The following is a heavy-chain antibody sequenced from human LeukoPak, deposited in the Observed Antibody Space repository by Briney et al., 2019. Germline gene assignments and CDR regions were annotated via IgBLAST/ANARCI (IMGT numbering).Heavy chain of an antibody. CDR2: ITGSSSSK. CDR1: GFTFSSYG. CDR3: ARVRYDSGWYDY. J-gene: IGHJ4*02. V-gene: IGHV3-48*04. Sequence: GRSLRLSCAASGFTFSSYGMHWVRQAPGKGLECVASITGSSSSKVYADSVKGRFTISRDNAKNSLYLQMNSLRAEDAAVYYCARVRYDSGWYDYWGQGALVIVSS. D-gene: IGHD6-19*01.